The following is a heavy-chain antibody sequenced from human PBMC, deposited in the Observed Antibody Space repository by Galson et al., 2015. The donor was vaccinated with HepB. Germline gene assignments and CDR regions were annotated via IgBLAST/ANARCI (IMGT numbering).Heavy chain of an antibody. Sequence: PALVKPTQTLTLTCTFSGFSLNTGGVGVGWIRQPPGKALEWLALFYWNDDKSYSPSLESRLTITKDTSKNQVVLTMTNMDPVDTATYYRAHRIYSSDGEGFDYWGQGTLVTVSS. CDR1: GFSLNTGGVG. CDR3: AHRIYSSDGEGFDY. V-gene: IGHV2-5*01. CDR2: FYWNDDK. D-gene: IGHD6-19*01. J-gene: IGHJ4*02.